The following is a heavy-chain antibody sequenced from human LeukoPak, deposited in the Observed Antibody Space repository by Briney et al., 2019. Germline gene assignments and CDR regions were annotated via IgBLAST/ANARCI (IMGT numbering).Heavy chain of an antibody. V-gene: IGHV3-7*01. D-gene: IGHD4-17*01. CDR1: GFTFSSFW. Sequence: PGGSLRLSCAASGFTFSSFWMSWVRQAPGKGLEWVANIKQDGSEKYYVDSVRGRFTISRDNAKNSLYLQMNSLRAEDTAVYYCTRPSTVTTQYSWGQGTLVTVSS. CDR2: IKQDGSEK. CDR3: TRPSTVTTQYS. J-gene: IGHJ4*02.